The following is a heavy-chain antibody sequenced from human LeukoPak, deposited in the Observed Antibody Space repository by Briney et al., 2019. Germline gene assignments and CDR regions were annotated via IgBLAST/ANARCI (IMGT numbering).Heavy chain of an antibody. CDR3: AKPHPPPLFVPAAIQH. J-gene: IGHJ1*01. CDR1: GFTFSSYG. V-gene: IGHV3-30*02. Sequence: GGSLRLSCAVTGFTFSSYGMHWVRQAPAKGLESAAFIRYDGSNKYYADSVKGRFTISRDTSKNTLYLQMNSLRAEDTAVYYFAKPHPPPLFVPAAIQHWGQGTLVTVS. D-gene: IGHD2-2*01. CDR2: IRYDGSNK.